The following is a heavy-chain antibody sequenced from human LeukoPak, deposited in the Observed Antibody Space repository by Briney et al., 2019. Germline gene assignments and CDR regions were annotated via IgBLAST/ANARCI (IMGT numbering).Heavy chain of an antibody. D-gene: IGHD3-10*01. Sequence: GGSLRLSCAASGFTVSSNYMSWVRQAPGKGLEWVSVVYSGGRTYHADSVKGRFTISRDNSKDTVYLQMNSLGGEDTAVYYCAREIFGSGSYPDYWGQGTLVTVSS. J-gene: IGHJ4*02. CDR2: VYSGGRT. CDR3: AREIFGSGSYPDY. CDR1: GFTVSSNY. V-gene: IGHV3-53*01.